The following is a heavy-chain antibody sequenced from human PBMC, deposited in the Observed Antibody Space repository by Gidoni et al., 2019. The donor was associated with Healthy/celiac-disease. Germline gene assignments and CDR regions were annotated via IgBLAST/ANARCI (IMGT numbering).Heavy chain of an antibody. CDR2: SSWNSGSI. V-gene: IGHV3-9*01. D-gene: IGHD2-2*01. J-gene: IGHJ4*02. CDR1: GFPFDDYA. Sequence: EVQLVESGGGLVQPGRSLRLSCAASGFPFDDYAMHWVRQAPGKGLEWVSGSSWNSGSIGYADSVKGRVTISRDNAKNSLYLQMNSLRAEDTALYYCAKGGSRRVPNPSDYWGQGTLVTVSS. CDR3: AKGGSRRVPNPSDY.